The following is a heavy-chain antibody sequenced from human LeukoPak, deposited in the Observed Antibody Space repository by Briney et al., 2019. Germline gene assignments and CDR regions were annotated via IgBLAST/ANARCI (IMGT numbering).Heavy chain of an antibody. V-gene: IGHV4-30-2*01. CDR1: GGSISSGGYY. CDR2: IYHSGST. J-gene: IGHJ2*01. Sequence: PSQTLSLTCTVSGGSISSGGYYWSWIRQPPGKGLEWIGYIYHSGSTYYNPSLKSRVTISVDRSKNQYSLKLSSVTAADTAVYYCARGLISMVRGVIGPTSFDLWGRGTLVTVSS. D-gene: IGHD3-10*01. CDR3: ARGLISMVRGVIGPTSFDL.